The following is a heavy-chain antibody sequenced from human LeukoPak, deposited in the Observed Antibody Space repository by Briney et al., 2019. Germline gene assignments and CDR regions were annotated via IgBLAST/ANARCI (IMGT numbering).Heavy chain of an antibody. D-gene: IGHD6-13*01. CDR3: ASRGDSSSWYTAYIMDV. J-gene: IGHJ6*04. Sequence: GGSLRLSCSASGFTFSSYSMNWVRQAPGKGLEWVSSISSSSSYIYYADSVKGRFTISRDNAKNSLYLQMNSLRAEDTAVYYCASRGDSSSWYTAYIMDVWGKGTTVTVSS. V-gene: IGHV3-21*01. CDR2: ISSSSSYI. CDR1: GFTFSSYS.